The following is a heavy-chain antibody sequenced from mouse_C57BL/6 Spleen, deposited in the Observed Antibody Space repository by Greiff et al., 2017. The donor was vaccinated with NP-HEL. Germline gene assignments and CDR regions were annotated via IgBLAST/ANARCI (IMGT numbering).Heavy chain of an antibody. Sequence: VQLQQSGPELVKPGASVKISCKASGYAFSSSWMNWVKQRPGKGLEWIGRIYPGDGDTNYNEKFKGKATLTVDTSSSTAYMELHSLTSEDSAVYFCARGSSGCYYWGQGTTLTVSS. V-gene: IGHV1-82*01. CDR2: IYPGDGDT. CDR3: ARGSSGCYY. CDR1: GYAFSSSW. J-gene: IGHJ2*01. D-gene: IGHD3-2*02.